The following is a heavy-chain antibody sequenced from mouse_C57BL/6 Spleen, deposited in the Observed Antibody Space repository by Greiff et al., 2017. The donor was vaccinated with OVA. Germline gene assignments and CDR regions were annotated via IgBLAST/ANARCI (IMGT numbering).Heavy chain of an antibody. V-gene: IGHV1-69*01. Sequence: QVQLQQPGAELVMPGASVKLSCTASGYTFTSYWMHWVKQRPGQGLEWIGEIDPSDSYTNYNQKFKGQSTLAVDKSSSTAYRQLSSLTSEDSAVYYCASLTTVGDYWGQGTTLTVSS. CDR2: IDPSDSYT. CDR3: ASLTTVGDY. D-gene: IGHD1-1*01. J-gene: IGHJ2*01. CDR1: GYTFTSYW.